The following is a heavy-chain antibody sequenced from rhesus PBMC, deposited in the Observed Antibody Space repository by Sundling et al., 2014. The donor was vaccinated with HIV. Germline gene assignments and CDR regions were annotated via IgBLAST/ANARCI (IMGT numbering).Heavy chain of an antibody. V-gene: IGHV4S10*01. D-gene: IGHD6-37*01. CDR1: GGSISENYR. J-gene: IGHJ4*01. CDR3: ARESVAGLLGRGFDH. Sequence: QVRLQESGPGLLKPSETLSLTCDVSGGSISENYRWSWIRQTPGKGLEWIGYVHGNSPSTNYNSSLKNRVTISKDTSKNQFSLRLSSVTAADTAVYFCARESVAGLLGRGFDHWGQGLQVIVSS. CDR2: VHGNSPST.